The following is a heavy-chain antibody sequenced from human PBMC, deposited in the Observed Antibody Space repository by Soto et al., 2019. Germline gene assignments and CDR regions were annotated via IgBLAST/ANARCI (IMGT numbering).Heavy chain of an antibody. V-gene: IGHV4-31*03. J-gene: IGHJ4*02. CDR3: ARADYGDRGLAFDS. Sequence: QVQLQESGPGLVKTSQTLSLTCTVSGASTGSGGSYWSWIRQHPGKGLEWIGYIYYTGSTYYSPSLKSRASISVDTSNNQFSLKLDSATAADTAVYYCARADYGDRGLAFDSWGRGTLVTVSS. CDR1: GASTGSGGSY. D-gene: IGHD4-17*01. CDR2: IYYTGST.